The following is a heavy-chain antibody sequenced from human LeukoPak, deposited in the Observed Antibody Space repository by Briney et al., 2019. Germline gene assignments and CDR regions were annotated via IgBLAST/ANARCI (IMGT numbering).Heavy chain of an antibody. Sequence: PGGSLRLSCAASGFTFDDYAMHWVRHAPGKGLEWVSGISWNSGSIGYADSVKGRFTISRDNAKNSLYLQMNGLRAEDTALYYCAKSIAVAGIVEDYWGQGTLVTVSS. J-gene: IGHJ4*02. CDR2: ISWNSGSI. D-gene: IGHD6-19*01. V-gene: IGHV3-9*01. CDR3: AKSIAVAGIVEDY. CDR1: GFTFDDYA.